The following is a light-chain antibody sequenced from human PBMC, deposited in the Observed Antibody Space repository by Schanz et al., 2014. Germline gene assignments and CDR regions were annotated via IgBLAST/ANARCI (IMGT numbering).Light chain of an antibody. CDR3: QSYDKSLSGFWV. Sequence: SVLTQPPSVSGAPGQRVTISCTGSSSNIGAGYDVHWYQQLPGTAPKLLIHGDTNRPSGVPDRFSASKSGTSASLAITGLQADDEADYYCQSYDKSLSGFWVFGGGTKLTVL. V-gene: IGLV1-40*01. CDR2: GDT. J-gene: IGLJ3*02. CDR1: SSNIGAGYD.